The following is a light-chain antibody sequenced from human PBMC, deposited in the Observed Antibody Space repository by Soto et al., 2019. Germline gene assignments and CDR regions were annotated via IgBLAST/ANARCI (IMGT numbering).Light chain of an antibody. V-gene: IGKV3-11*01. CDR2: DAS. CDR1: QSINRH. J-gene: IGKJ5*01. Sequence: EIVLTQSPATLSLSPGERATLSCRASQSINRHLAWYRQKPGQAPRLLIYDASNRATGIPARFSGSGSGTDFTLTISRLEPEDFAVYYCQQRSSWPPTITFGQGTRLEIK. CDR3: QQRSSWPPTIT.